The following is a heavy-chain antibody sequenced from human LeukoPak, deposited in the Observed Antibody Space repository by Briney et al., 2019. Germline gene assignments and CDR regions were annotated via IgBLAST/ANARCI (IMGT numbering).Heavy chain of an antibody. D-gene: IGHD3-22*01. Sequence: PGGSLRLSCAASGFTFSSYSMNWVRQAPGEWLGWVSYISSSSTIYYADSVKGRFTTSRDNAKNSLYLQINSLRAEDTAVYYCARDLYDSSGYYFNKFDYWGQGTLVTVSS. V-gene: IGHV3-48*04. CDR2: ISSSSTI. CDR1: GFTFSSYS. J-gene: IGHJ4*02. CDR3: ARDLYDSSGYYFNKFDY.